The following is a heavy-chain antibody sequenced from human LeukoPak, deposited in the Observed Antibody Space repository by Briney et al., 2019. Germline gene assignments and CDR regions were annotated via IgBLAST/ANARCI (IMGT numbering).Heavy chain of an antibody. CDR2: IYYSGGT. CDR1: GGSISSSAYY. J-gene: IGHJ4*02. CDR3: ASSNIAASGKPFDS. D-gene: IGHD6-13*01. V-gene: IGHV4-61*05. Sequence: PSQTLSLTCTVSGGSISSSAYYWNWIRQPPGEGLEWIGYIYYSGGTNHNPSLKSRVSLSVDTSKNQFSLKLSSVTAADTAVCYCASSNIAASGKPFDSWGQGTLVTVSS.